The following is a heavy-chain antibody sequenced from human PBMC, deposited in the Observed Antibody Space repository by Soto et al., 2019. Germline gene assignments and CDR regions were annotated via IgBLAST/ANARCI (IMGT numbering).Heavy chain of an antibody. Sequence: SETLSLTCAVYGGSFSGYYWSWIRQPPGKGLEWIGEINHSGSTNYNPSLKSRVTISVDTSKNQFSLKLSSVTAADTAVYYCARRVRGVRGWFDPWGQGTLVTVSS. CDR1: GGSFSGYY. CDR3: ARRVRGVRGWFDP. CDR2: INHSGST. V-gene: IGHV4-34*01. J-gene: IGHJ5*02. D-gene: IGHD3-10*01.